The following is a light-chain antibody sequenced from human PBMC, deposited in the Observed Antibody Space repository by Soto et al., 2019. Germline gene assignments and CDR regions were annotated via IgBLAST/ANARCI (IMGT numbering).Light chain of an antibody. CDR3: QQFHSFSRT. CDR2: DAS. V-gene: IGKV1-5*01. Sequence: DIQMTQSPSTLSAFVGDRVTITCRASQNINSWLAWYKQKPGKAPNVXIYDASTLESGVPSRFSGRGSGTEFTLTISSLLPEPFATYYCQQFHSFSRTFGQGTKVEIK. CDR1: QNINSW. J-gene: IGKJ1*01.